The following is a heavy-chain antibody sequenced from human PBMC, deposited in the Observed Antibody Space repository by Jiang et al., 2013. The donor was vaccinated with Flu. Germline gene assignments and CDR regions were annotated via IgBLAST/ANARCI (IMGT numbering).Heavy chain of an antibody. Sequence: LLKPSETLSLTCAVYGGSFSGYYWSWIRQPPGKGLEWIGEINHSGSTNYNPSLKSRVTISVDTSKNQFSLKLSSVTAADTAVYYCARGSDILTGYDYYYYGMDVWGKGTTVTVSS. J-gene: IGHJ6*04. CDR3: ARGSDILTGYDYYYYGMDV. CDR1: GGSFSGYY. V-gene: IGHV4-34*01. CDR2: INHSGST. D-gene: IGHD3-9*01.